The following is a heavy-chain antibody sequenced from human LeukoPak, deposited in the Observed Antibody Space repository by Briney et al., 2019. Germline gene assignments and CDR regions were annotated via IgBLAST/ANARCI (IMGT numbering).Heavy chain of an antibody. CDR2: INHSGST. Sequence: PSETLSLTCAVYGGSFSGYYWSWIRQPPGKGLEWIGEINHSGSTNYNPSLKSRVTISVDTSKNQFSLKLSSVTAADTAAYYCARGGGSTVTTFDYYYYYMDVWGKGTTVTVSS. J-gene: IGHJ6*03. V-gene: IGHV4-34*01. CDR1: GGSFSGYY. D-gene: IGHD4-11*01. CDR3: ARGGGSTVTTFDYYYYYMDV.